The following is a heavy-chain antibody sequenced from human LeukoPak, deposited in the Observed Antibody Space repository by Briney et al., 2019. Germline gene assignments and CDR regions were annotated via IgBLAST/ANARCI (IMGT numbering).Heavy chain of an antibody. CDR1: GFTFSSYA. J-gene: IGHJ4*02. CDR3: AILPGYSSGWYEVNY. CDR2: ISGSGGST. Sequence: GGSLRLSCAASGFTFSSYATSWVRQAPGKGLEGVSGISGSGGSTYYADSVKGRFTISRDNSRNTLYLQMNSPRAEDTAVYYCAILPGYSSGWYEVNYWGQGTLVTVSS. D-gene: IGHD6-13*01. V-gene: IGHV3-23*01.